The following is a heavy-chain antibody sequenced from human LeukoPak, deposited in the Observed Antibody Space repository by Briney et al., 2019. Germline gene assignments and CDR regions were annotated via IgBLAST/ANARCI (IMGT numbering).Heavy chain of an antibody. CDR3: ANGPRITMVRELDY. J-gene: IGHJ4*02. D-gene: IGHD3-10*01. V-gene: IGHV3-30*02. CDR1: GFTFSSYG. CDR2: IRYDGSNK. Sequence: GSLRLSCAASGFTFSSYGMHWVRQAPGKGLEWVAVIRYDGSNKYYADSVKGRFTISRDNSKNTLYLQMNSLRAEDTAVYYCANGPRITMVRELDYWGQGTLVTVSS.